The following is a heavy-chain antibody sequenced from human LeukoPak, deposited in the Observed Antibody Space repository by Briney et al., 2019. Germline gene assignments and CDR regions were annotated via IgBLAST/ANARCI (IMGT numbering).Heavy chain of an antibody. CDR3: ARREDFDY. CDR1: GGSFSGYY. CDR2: INHSGST. J-gene: IGHJ4*02. V-gene: IGHV4-34*01. Sequence: SETLSLTCAVYGGSFSGYYWSWIRQPPGKGLEWIGEINHSGSTNYNPSLKSRVTISVDTSKNQFSLKLSSVTAADTAVYYCARREDFDYWGQGTLVTVSS.